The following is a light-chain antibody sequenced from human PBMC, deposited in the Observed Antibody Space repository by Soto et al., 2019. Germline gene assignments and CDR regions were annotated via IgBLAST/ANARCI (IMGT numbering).Light chain of an antibody. CDR3: QQYNNWPLT. Sequence: EIVMSQSPATLSVSPGERATLSCRASQSVSSNLAWYQQKPGQAPRLLIYGASTRATGIPARFSGSGSGTEFTLTISSLQSEDFAVYHCQQYNNWPLTFGGGTRW. CDR2: GAS. J-gene: IGKJ4*01. V-gene: IGKV3-15*01. CDR1: QSVSSN.